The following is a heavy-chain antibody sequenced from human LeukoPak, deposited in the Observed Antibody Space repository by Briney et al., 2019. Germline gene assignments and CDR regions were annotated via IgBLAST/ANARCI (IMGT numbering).Heavy chain of an antibody. CDR1: GFTFSSYW. CDR3: ARINSEDDS. D-gene: IGHD3-10*01. Sequence: GGSLRHSCAASGFTFSSYWMHWVRHAPGKGLVWVSRIDRDASPTNYADSVKGRFTISRDNARNTLYLQMNSLRAEDTAVYYCARINSEDDSWGQGTLVTVSS. J-gene: IGHJ5*01. CDR2: IDRDASPT. V-gene: IGHV3-74*01.